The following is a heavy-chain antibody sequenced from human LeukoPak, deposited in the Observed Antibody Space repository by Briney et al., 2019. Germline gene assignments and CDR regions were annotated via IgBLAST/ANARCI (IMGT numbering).Heavy chain of an antibody. Sequence: SETLSLTCGVSGGSLTQTNYLTWVRQPPGKGLEWIGEVNLQGSTNYNPSLMGRVAISVDTSENHVSLQLTSVTAADTAVYYCASEGGPYRPLDYSGQGTLVTVS. CDR1: GGSLTQTNY. CDR2: VNLQGST. D-gene: IGHD3-16*01. V-gene: IGHV4-4*02. J-gene: IGHJ4*02. CDR3: ASEGGPYRPLDY.